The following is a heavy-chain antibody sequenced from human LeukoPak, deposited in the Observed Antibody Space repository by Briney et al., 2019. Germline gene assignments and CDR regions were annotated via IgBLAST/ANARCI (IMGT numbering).Heavy chain of an antibody. D-gene: IGHD6-19*01. J-gene: IGHJ4*02. CDR1: GFTFSSYA. CDR3: AKDSVGVAGPDH. V-gene: IGHV3-23*01. Sequence: GGSLRLSCAASGFTFSSYAMSWVRQAPGKGLEWVSAISSSGGGAYYADSVKGRFTISRDSSKNTLYLQMNSLRADDTAVYYCAKDSVGVAGPDHWGQGTLVTVSS. CDR2: ISSSGGGA.